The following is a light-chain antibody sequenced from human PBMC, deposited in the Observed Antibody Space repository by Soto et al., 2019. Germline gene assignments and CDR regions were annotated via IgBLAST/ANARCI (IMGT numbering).Light chain of an antibody. J-gene: IGKJ3*01. Sequence: DIQMTQSPSTLSASVGDRVTITCRASQNIYNYLAWYQQKPGKAPKPLIYKASTLESGIPSRFSGSGSGKEFTLTISRLQPDDFPTYYCHQYSVTSSFGPGTKVDVK. CDR3: HQYSVTSS. CDR2: KAS. V-gene: IGKV1-5*03. CDR1: QNIYNY.